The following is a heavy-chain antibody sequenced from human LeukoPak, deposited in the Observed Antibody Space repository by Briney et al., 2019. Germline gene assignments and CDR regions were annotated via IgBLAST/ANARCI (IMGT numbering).Heavy chain of an antibody. CDR3: AKETGGDWGYFEY. Sequence: GGSLRLSCVASGFTFSNYAMSWVRQAPGKGLEWVSSIHNSGDKTFYSDSVRGRFTISRDNSKSTLYLQMNSLRADDTALYYCAKETGGDWGYFEYWGQGILVTVSS. D-gene: IGHD2-21*01. CDR1: GFTFSNYA. CDR2: IHNSGDKT. V-gene: IGHV3-23*01. J-gene: IGHJ4*02.